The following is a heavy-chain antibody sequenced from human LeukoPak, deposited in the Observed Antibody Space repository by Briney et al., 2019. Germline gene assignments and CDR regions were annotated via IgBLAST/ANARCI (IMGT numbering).Heavy chain of an antibody. J-gene: IGHJ6*02. CDR1: GGSISNY. CDR3: ARGKGQRNYYYYYGMDV. CDR2: IYISGST. V-gene: IGHV4-59*01. D-gene: IGHD6-25*01. Sequence: SETLSLTCTVSGGSISNYWTWIRQPPGKGLEWIGYIYISGSTNYNPSLRSRVTISVDTSKNQFSLNLTSVTAADTAVYYCARGKGQRNYYYYYGMDVWGQGTTVTVSS.